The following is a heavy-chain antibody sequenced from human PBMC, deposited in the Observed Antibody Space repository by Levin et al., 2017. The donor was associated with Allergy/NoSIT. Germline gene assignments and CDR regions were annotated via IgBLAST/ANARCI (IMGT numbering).Heavy chain of an antibody. D-gene: IGHD3-10*01. V-gene: IGHV4-34*01. CDR1: GGSFSGYY. J-gene: IGHJ4*02. Sequence: SETLSLTCAVYGGSFSGYYWSWIRQPPGKGLEWIGEINHSGSTNYNPSLKSRVTISVDTSKNQFSLKLSSVTAADTAVYYCARGLLYYYGSGNFDYWGQGTLVTVSS. CDR3: ARGLLYYYGSGNFDY. CDR2: INHSGST.